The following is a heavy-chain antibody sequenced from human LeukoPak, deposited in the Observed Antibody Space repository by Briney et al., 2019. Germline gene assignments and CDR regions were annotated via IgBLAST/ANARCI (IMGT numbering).Heavy chain of an antibody. D-gene: IGHD3-22*01. CDR2: MHPNSGAT. V-gene: IGHV1-8*01. CDR3: ARVSFDSSGNKINFDY. Sequence: ASVKVSCKVSGYTLTELSMHWVRQATGQGLEWMGWMHPNSGATAYAQKFQGRVTMTRDTSISTAYMELSSLRSEDTAVYYCARVSFDSSGNKINFDYWGHGTLVTVSS. CDR1: GYTLTELS. J-gene: IGHJ4*01.